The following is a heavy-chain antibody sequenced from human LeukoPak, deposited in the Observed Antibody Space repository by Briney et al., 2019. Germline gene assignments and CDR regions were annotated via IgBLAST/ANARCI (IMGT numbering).Heavy chain of an antibody. Sequence: GGSLRLSCAASGFTFSNAWMSWVRQAPGKGLEWVGRIKSKTDGGTTDYAAPVKGRFTISRDDSKNTLYLQMNSLKTEDTPVYYCTTSAPGYGGDYWGQGTLVTVSS. CDR2: IKSKTDGGTT. J-gene: IGHJ4*02. CDR1: GFTFSNAW. V-gene: IGHV3-15*01. D-gene: IGHD4-23*01. CDR3: TTSAPGYGGDY.